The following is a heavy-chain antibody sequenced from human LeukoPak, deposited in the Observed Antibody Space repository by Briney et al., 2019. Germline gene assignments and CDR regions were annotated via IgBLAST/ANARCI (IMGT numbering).Heavy chain of an antibody. V-gene: IGHV3-48*01. CDR3: ARGPVLPFLGWLLYVDY. CDR1: GFNVSNYN. J-gene: IGHJ4*02. Sequence: GGSLRLSCTASGFNVSNYNMNWVRQAPGKGLEWVSFISTGRNTIYYADSVKGRFTISRDIAKNSLYLQMDSLRAEDTAVYYCARGPVLPFLGWLLYVDYWGRGTLVTVSS. D-gene: IGHD3-3*01. CDR2: ISTGRNTI.